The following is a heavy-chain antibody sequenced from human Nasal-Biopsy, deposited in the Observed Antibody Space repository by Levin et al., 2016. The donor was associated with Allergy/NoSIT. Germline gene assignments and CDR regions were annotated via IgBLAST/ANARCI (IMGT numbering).Heavy chain of an antibody. D-gene: IGHD3-10*01. J-gene: IGHJ3*02. V-gene: IGHV4-59*12. Sequence: SETLSLTCTVSSGFIDTYYWSWIRQPPGRGLEWIGYIYFTGSTNYNPSLKSRLTMSVDPSKNQFSLNLASVTVADTAMYFCARIEDASDRYSTNDGFDIWGQGTMVTVSS. CDR2: IYFTGST. CDR3: ARIEDASDRYSTNDGFDI. CDR1: SGFIDTYY.